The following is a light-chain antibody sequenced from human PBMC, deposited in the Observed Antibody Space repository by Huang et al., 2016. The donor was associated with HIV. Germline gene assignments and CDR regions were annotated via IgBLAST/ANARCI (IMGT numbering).Light chain of an antibody. CDR1: QSLVHSDGNTY. Sequence: DVVLTQSPLSLPVTLGQPASIYCRSSQSLVHSDGNTYLNWFHQRPGQSPMRLIYKVSNRDSGVPDRFSGSGSGTDFTLKISRVEAEDVGVYYCMQGTHWPLFGQGTKLEIK. J-gene: IGKJ2*01. CDR2: KVS. CDR3: MQGTHWPL. V-gene: IGKV2-30*02.